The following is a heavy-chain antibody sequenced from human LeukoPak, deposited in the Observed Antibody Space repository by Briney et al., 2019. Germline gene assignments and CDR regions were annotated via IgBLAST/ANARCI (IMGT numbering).Heavy chain of an antibody. CDR3: ARAENTATILY. J-gene: IGHJ4*02. CDR1: GGSFSGYY. Sequence: SETLSLTCAVYGGSFSGYYWSWIRRPSGKGLEWIGEINHSGSTNYNPSLKSRVTISVDTSKNQFSLKLSSVTAADTAVYYCARAENTATILYWGQGTLVTVSS. D-gene: IGHD5-18*01. CDR2: INHSGST. V-gene: IGHV4-34*01.